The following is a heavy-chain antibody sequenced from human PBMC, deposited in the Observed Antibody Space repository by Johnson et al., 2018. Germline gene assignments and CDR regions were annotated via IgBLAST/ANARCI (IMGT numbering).Heavy chain of an antibody. J-gene: IGHJ6*03. CDR1: GFTFSNAW. V-gene: IGHV3-15*01. Sequence: VQLVQSGGGVVQPGRSLRLSCAASGFTFSNAWMSWVRQAPGKGLEWVGRIKSKTDGGTTDYAAPVKGRFTISRDDSKNTLYLQMNSLKTEDTAVYYCTTAGSSSDYDDYYMDVWGKGTTVTVSS. D-gene: IGHD6-6*01. CDR2: IKSKTDGGTT. CDR3: TTAGSSSDYDDYYMDV.